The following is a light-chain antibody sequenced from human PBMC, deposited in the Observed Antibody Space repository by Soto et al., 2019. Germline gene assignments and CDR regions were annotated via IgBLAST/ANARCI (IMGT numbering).Light chain of an antibody. V-gene: IGKV3-15*01. CDR2: GAA. CDR1: KSVGNN. Sequence: ETVMAQSPATLSESQGERATLSCRASKSVGNNLAWYQQKPGQAPRLLIYGAAARATGIPARFSGSGFGTDFTLPVSSRQSEDSAVYFCQHYNEWPLTFGGGTKVEIK. J-gene: IGKJ4*01. CDR3: QHYNEWPLT.